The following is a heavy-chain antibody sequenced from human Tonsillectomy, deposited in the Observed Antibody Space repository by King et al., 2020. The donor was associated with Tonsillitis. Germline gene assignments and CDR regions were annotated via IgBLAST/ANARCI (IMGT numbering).Heavy chain of an antibody. Sequence: VQLVESGGGLVQPGGSLRLSCAASGFTFSSYAMSWVRQAPGKGREWVSAISGSGGSTYYADSVKGRFTISRDNSKNTLYLQMNSLRAEDTAVYYCAQSAGSMVRGVIIPDDYWGQGTLVTVSS. D-gene: IGHD3-10*01. V-gene: IGHV3-23*04. CDR1: GFTFSSYA. CDR2: ISGSGGST. J-gene: IGHJ4*02. CDR3: AQSAGSMVRGVIIPDDY.